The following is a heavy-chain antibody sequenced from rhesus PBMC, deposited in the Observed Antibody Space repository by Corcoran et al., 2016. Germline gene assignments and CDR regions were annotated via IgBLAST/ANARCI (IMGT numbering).Heavy chain of an antibody. V-gene: IGHV1-111*02. CDR3: VKFNFWTGYSFDY. CDR1: GYTFPDYS. CDR2: VDPEDGEA. Sequence: EVQLVQSGAEVKKPGASVKISCKASGYTFPDYSLPWVRQAPGKGLEWMGRVDPEDGEAIHAQKFQDRVTITADTSTDTAYMELSSLRSEDTAVYYCVKFNFWTGYSFDYWGQGVLVTVSS. J-gene: IGHJ4*01. D-gene: IGHD3-3*01.